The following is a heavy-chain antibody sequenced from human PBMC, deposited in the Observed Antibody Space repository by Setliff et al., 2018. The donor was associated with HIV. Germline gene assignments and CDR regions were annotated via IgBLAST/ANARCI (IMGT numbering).Heavy chain of an antibody. D-gene: IGHD2-15*01. V-gene: IGHV4-34*01. CDR2: INHSGST. CDR1: GGSFSGYY. Sequence: SETLSLTCAVYGGSFSGYYWSWIRQPPGKGLEWIGEINHSGSTNYNPSLKSRVAISLDASKDQFSLRLSSVTAADTAVYYCARADCSGGSCYSPGYWGQGTLVTVS. J-gene: IGHJ4*02. CDR3: ARADCSGGSCYSPGY.